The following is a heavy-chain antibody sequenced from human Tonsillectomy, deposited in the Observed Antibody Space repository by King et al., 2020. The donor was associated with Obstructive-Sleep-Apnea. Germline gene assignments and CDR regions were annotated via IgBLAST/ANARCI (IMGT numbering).Heavy chain of an antibody. J-gene: IGHJ2*01. CDR1: GFTFSSYA. CDR3: AKGRGYNYPNWYFDF. V-gene: IGHV3-23*04. D-gene: IGHD5-18*01. CDR2: ISGSGGNT. Sequence: DVQLVESGGGLVQPGGSLRLSCAASGFTFSSYAMSWVRQAPVKGLEWVSTISGSGGNTYYADSVKGRFTISRDNSKNTLYLQMNSLRAEDTAVYYCAKGRGYNYPNWYFDFWGRGTLVTVSS.